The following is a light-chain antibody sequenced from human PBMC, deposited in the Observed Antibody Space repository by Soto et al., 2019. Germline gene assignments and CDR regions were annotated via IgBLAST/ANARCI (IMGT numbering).Light chain of an antibody. CDR2: KAS. CDR1: QSISTW. J-gene: IGKJ4*01. CDR3: HHYKSVSLLT. V-gene: IGKV1-5*03. Sequence: DIQMTQSPSTLSASVGDRVTITCRASQSISTWLAWYQQKPGKAPKLLIYKASSLESGVPSRFSGSGSGTEFTLTISSLQPDDFATYYCHHYKSVSLLTFGGGTKVDIK.